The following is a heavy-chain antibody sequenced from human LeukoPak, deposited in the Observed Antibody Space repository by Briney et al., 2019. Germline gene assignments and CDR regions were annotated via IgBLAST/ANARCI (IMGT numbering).Heavy chain of an antibody. D-gene: IGHD2-15*01. J-gene: IGHJ6*03. CDR2: IWYDGSNK. V-gene: IGHV3-33*06. Sequence: GRSLRLSCAASGFTFSSYGMHWVRQAPGKGLEWVAVIWYDGSNKYYADSVKGRFTISRDNSKNTLYLQMNSLRAEDTAVFYCAKDLTYSWYFYMDVWGKGTTVTVSS. CDR3: AKDLTYSWYFYMDV. CDR1: GFTFSSYG.